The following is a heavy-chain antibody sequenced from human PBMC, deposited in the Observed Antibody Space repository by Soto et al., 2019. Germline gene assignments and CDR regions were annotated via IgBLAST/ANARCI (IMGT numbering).Heavy chain of an antibody. Sequence: GGSLRLSCAASGFTFSSYGMHWVRQAPGKGLEWVAVISYDGSNKYYADPVKGRFTISRDNSKNTLFLQMNSLRAEDTAVYYCASLGVGDWANYYYYYGMDVWGQGTTVTVSS. J-gene: IGHJ6*02. V-gene: IGHV3-30*03. CDR3: ASLGVGDWANYYYYYGMDV. D-gene: IGHD2-21*02. CDR1: GFTFSSYG. CDR2: ISYDGSNK.